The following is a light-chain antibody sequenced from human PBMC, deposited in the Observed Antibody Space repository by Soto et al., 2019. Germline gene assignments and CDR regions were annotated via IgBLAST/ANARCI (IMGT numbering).Light chain of an antibody. CDR2: AAS. CDR1: QGISSY. Sequence: DIQLTQSPSSLSASVGDRVTITCRASQGISSYLAWYQQKPGKAPKLLIYAASTLQSGVPLRFSGSGSGTSFTLTISSLQPEDFATYYCQQLLSYPITFGQGTRLENK. CDR3: QQLLSYPIT. V-gene: IGKV1-9*01. J-gene: IGKJ5*01.